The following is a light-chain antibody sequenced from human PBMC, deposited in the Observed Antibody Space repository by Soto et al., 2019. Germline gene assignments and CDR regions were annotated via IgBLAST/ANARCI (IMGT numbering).Light chain of an antibody. V-gene: IGKV1-5*03. J-gene: IGKJ1*01. CDR1: QSISSW. Sequence: DIQMTQSPSTLSAYVGDRVTVNCRASQSISSWLAWYQQKPGKAPKLLIYKASTLKSGVPSRFSGSGSGTEFTLTISSLQPDDFATYYCQHYNSYSEAFGQGTKVDIK. CDR2: KAS. CDR3: QHYNSYSEA.